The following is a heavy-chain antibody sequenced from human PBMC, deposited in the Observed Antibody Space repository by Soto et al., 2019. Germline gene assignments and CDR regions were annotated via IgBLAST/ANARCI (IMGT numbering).Heavy chain of an antibody. CDR2: ISSSGRYT. D-gene: IGHD2-2*01. CDR1: GFTFSGSS. J-gene: IGHJ4*02. V-gene: IGHV3-21*01. Sequence: GGSLRLSCVASGFTFSGSSMNWVRQAPGKGLEWVSSISSSGRYTYYADSVQGRFTISRDNAKNSLYLQMNSLRADDTAVYFCAKRPAAIRAFDYWGQGTMVTVSS. CDR3: AKRPAAIRAFDY.